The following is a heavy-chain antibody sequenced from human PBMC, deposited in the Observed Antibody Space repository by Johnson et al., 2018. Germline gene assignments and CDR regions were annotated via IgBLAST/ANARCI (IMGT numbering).Heavy chain of an antibody. J-gene: IGHJ3*02. D-gene: IGHD2-15*01. Sequence: VQLVESGGGLVQSGGSXRLSCAASGFTFSSYSMNWVRQAPGKGLEWVSYISGSSCSIYYATSVKGRITISRDDSKNSLYLQMNSLKTEDTAVYYFARVGVGAFDIWGQGTMVTVSS. CDR2: ISGSSCSI. CDR1: GFTFSSYS. CDR3: ARVGVGAFDI. V-gene: IGHV3-48*01.